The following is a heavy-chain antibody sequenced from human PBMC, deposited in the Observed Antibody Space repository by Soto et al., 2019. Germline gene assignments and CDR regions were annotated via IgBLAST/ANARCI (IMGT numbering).Heavy chain of an antibody. D-gene: IGHD3-22*01. CDR3: AIVRIVAITNGFDW. CDR2: ISSSGSTI. V-gene: IGHV3-11*01. CDR1: GFTFSDYY. Sequence: GGSLRLSCAASGFTFSDYYMSWIRQAPGKGLEWVSYISSSGSTIYYADSVKGRFTISRDNAKNSLYLQMNSLRAEDTAVYYCAIVRIVAITNGFDWWGQGTLVTVSS. J-gene: IGHJ4*02.